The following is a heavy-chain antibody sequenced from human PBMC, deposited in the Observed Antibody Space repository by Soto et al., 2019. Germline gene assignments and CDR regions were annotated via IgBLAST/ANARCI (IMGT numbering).Heavy chain of an antibody. V-gene: IGHV3-15*07. D-gene: IGHD5-18*01. Sequence: GGSLRLSCAASGFSFSNAWMNWFGQAPGKGLEWVGRIKSKTDGGTTDYAAPVKGRFTISRDDSKNTLYLQMNSLKTEDTAVYYCTTDTVDTAGYDWGQGTLVTVSS. CDR1: GFSFSNAW. CDR2: IKSKTDGGTT. CDR3: TTDTVDTAGYD. J-gene: IGHJ4*02.